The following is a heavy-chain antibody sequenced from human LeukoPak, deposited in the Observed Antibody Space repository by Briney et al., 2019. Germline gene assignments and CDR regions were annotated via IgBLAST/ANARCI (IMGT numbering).Heavy chain of an antibody. CDR1: GFTFSSYA. CDR2: ISTDGRGT. J-gene: IGHJ4*02. Sequence: GGSLRLSCAASGFTFSSYALHCVRQAPGKGLEYVSAISTDGRGTYYANSVKGRFSISRDNSRNTLYLQMGSVRAEDMAVYYCARWGSTSCYDYWGQGTLVTVSS. V-gene: IGHV3-64*01. CDR3: ARWGSTSCYDY. D-gene: IGHD2-2*01.